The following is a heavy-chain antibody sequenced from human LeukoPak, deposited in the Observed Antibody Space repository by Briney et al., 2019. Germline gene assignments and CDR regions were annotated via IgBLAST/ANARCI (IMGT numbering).Heavy chain of an antibody. D-gene: IGHD3-9*01. CDR1: GFTFSSYW. Sequence: GGSLRLSCAASGFTFSSYWMSWVRQAPGKGLEWVSYISSSGSTIYYADSVKGRFTISGDNAKNSLYLQMNSLRAEDTAVYYCARGGDILTGYYIDYWGQGTLVTVSS. V-gene: IGHV3-48*04. J-gene: IGHJ4*02. CDR2: ISSSGSTI. CDR3: ARGGDILTGYYIDY.